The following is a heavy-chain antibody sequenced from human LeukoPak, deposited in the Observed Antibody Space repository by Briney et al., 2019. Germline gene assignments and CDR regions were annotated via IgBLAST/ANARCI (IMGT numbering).Heavy chain of an antibody. CDR1: GGSFSGYY. V-gene: IGHV4-34*01. CDR3: ARMSNTIVGVALGLFDP. CDR2: INHSVST. Sequence: SETLSLTCAVYGGSFSGYYWSWVRQPPGKGLEWIGEINHSVSTNYYTSLKSRVTISVDTSKNQFSLKLSSVTAADTAVYYCARMSNTIVGVALGLFDPWGQGTLVTVSS. J-gene: IGHJ5*02. D-gene: IGHD3-3*01.